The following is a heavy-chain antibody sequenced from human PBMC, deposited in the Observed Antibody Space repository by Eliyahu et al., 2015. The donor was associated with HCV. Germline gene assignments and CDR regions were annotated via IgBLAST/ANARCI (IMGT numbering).Heavy chain of an antibody. Sequence: QVQLVESGGGVVQPGRSLRLSCAASGFPFSXXGXXWVRQAPGKGXGWVAVIWYDGSNKYYADSVKGRFTISRDNSKNTLYLQMNSLRAEDTAVYYCARASRYCSSTSCRSPVVEFQHWGQGTLVTVSS. CDR1: GFPFSXXG. D-gene: IGHD2-2*01. CDR2: IWYDGSNK. CDR3: ARASRYCSSTSCRSPVVEFQH. V-gene: IGHV3-33*01. J-gene: IGHJ1*01.